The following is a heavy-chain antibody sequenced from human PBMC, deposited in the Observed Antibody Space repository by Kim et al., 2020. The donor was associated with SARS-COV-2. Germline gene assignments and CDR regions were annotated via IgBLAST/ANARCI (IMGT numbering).Heavy chain of an antibody. V-gene: IGHV3-23*01. CDR1: GFTFSTYA. D-gene: IGHD3-16*02. Sequence: GGSLRLSCAASGFTFSTYAMSWVRQAPGKGLEWVSAITGSGGITDYTNSVRGRFTISRDNSKNTLYLQVSSLRAEDSAVYYCAARGSYRQFDYWGQGTLVTVSS. CDR2: ITGSGGIT. CDR3: AARGSYRQFDY. J-gene: IGHJ4*02.